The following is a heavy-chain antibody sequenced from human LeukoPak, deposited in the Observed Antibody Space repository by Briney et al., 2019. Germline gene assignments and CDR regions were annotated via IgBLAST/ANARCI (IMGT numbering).Heavy chain of an antibody. CDR1: GGTFSSYT. Sequence: ASVKVSCKASGGTFSSYTISWVRQAPGQGLEWMGRIIPILGIANYAQKFQGRVTITADKSTSTAYMELSSLRSEDTAVYYCARYQEIVVVPAADAEYFQHWGQGTLVTVSS. J-gene: IGHJ1*01. CDR3: ARYQEIVVVPAADAEYFQH. D-gene: IGHD2-2*01. CDR2: IIPILGIA. V-gene: IGHV1-69*02.